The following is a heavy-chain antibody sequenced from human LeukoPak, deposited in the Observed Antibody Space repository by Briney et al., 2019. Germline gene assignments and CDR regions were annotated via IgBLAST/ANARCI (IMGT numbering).Heavy chain of an antibody. Sequence: SETLSLACTVSGYSINSAYYWGWIRQPPGKGLEWIGSMYHSGSTYYNPSLQSRVTISVDTSKNQFSLKLSSVTAADTAVYYCARYDFNKFFDYWGQRTLVTVSS. D-gene: IGHD3-3*01. CDR3: ARYDFNKFFDY. CDR1: GYSINSAYY. CDR2: MYHSGST. V-gene: IGHV4-38-2*02. J-gene: IGHJ4*02.